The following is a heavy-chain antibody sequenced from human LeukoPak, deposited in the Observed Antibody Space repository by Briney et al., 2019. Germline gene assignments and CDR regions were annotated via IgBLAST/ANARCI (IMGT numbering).Heavy chain of an antibody. J-gene: IGHJ4*02. CDR3: AREGGEYSSSSGGFDY. CDR1: GYTFTSYY. CDR2: INPSGGST. V-gene: IGHV1-46*01. Sequence: GASVTVSCKASGYTFTSYYMHWVRQAPGQGLEWMGIINPSGGSTSYAQKFQGRVTMTRDTSTSTVYMELSSLRSEDTAVYYCAREGGEYSSSSGGFDYWGQGTLVTVSS. D-gene: IGHD6-6*01.